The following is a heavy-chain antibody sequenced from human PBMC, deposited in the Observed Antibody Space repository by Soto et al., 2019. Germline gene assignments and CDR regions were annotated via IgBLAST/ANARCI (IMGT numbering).Heavy chain of an antibody. V-gene: IGHV1-69*01. CDR2: IIPIFGIK. CDR1: GGTFNTYA. J-gene: IGHJ1*01. D-gene: IGHD3-10*01. Sequence: QMQLVQSGAEVKERGSSVKISCKTSGGTFNTYALTWVRQAPGQGLEWIGGIIPIFGIKNVAQRFQGRVTITADESLTTAYMEITSLRSDDTAVYYCAKEAGAHWGQGTVVTVSS. CDR3: AKEAGAH.